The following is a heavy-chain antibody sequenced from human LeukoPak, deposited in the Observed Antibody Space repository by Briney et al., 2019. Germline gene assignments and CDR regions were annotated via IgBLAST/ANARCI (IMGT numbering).Heavy chain of an antibody. CDR3: TTDYSLTVDY. Sequence: GGSLRLSCAASGFTFSSYAMSWVRQAPGKGLEWVSAISGSGGSTYYADSVKGRFTISRDNSKNTLYLQMNSLRAEDTAVYYCTTDYSLTVDYWGQGTLVTVSS. V-gene: IGHV3-23*01. CDR1: GFTFSSYA. D-gene: IGHD2-15*01. CDR2: ISGSGGST. J-gene: IGHJ4*02.